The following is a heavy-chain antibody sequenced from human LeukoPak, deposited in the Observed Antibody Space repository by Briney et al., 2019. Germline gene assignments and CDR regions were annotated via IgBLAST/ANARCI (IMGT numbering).Heavy chain of an antibody. CDR2: INPNSGDT. Sequence: ASVKVSCKASGYTFTGYYMHWVRQAPGQGLEWMGWINPNSGDTNYAQKFQGRVTMTRDTSISTAYMELSRLRSDDTAVYYCARDSAPGYTYGLAGIDYGGQGTLVTVSS. V-gene: IGHV1-2*02. D-gene: IGHD5-18*01. J-gene: IGHJ4*02. CDR1: GYTFTGYY. CDR3: ARDSAPGYTYGLAGIDY.